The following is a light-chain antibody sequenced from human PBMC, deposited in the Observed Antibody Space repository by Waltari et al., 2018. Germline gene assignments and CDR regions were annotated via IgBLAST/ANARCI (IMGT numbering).Light chain of an antibody. J-gene: IGKJ4*01. V-gene: IGKV1-5*03. CDR1: QSINSW. CDR3: QQYSSYPLT. Sequence: DIQMTQSPSTLSASVGDRVTITCRASQSINSWLAWYQQKPGKAPKLVIHKATNLESGVPSRFTGSGSGTEFPLTIISLQPDDFATYYCQQYSSYPLTFGGGTKVEIK. CDR2: KAT.